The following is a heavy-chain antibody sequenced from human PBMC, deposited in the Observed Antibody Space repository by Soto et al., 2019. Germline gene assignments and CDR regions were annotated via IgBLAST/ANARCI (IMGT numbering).Heavy chain of an antibody. CDR3: ASQGGDGIYYYYGMDV. V-gene: IGHV1-69*06. Sequence: SVKVSCKASGVTFSSYATSWVRQAPGQGLEWMGGIIPIFGTANYAQKFQGRVTITADKSTSTAYIELSSLRSEDTAVYYCASQGGDGIYYYYGMDVWGQGTTVTVSS. CDR2: IIPIFGTA. CDR1: GVTFSSYA. J-gene: IGHJ6*02. D-gene: IGHD3-16*01.